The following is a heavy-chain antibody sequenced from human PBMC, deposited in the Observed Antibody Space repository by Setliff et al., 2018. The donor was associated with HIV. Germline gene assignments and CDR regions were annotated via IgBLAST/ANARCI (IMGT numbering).Heavy chain of an antibody. D-gene: IGHD3-10*01. V-gene: IGHV4-39*07. CDR3: ARNRVPSSL. CDR1: GGPISNGNYY. J-gene: IGHJ4*02. CDR2: IYYTGST. Sequence: TLSLTCTVSGGPISNGNYYWAWIRQSPGKGLEWIGSIYYTGSTDYNPSLMSRVTISLDTPKDQFSLKLNSVIAADTAVYYCARNRVPSSLWGQGTLVTVSS.